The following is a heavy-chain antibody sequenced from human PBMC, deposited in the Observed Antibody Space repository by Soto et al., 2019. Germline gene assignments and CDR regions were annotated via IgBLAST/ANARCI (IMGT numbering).Heavy chain of an antibody. CDR2: IRNKASSYAT. Sequence: EVHLVESGGGLVQPGGSLKLSCAASGFTFSDSAIHWVRQASGKGLEWVGRIRNKASSYATGYAASVKGRFTISRDDSKNTAYLQMNSLKIEDTALYYCTRVSVNPFDHWGQGTLVTVSS. J-gene: IGHJ4*02. CDR1: GFTFSDSA. CDR3: TRVSVNPFDH. V-gene: IGHV3-73*02. D-gene: IGHD4-17*01.